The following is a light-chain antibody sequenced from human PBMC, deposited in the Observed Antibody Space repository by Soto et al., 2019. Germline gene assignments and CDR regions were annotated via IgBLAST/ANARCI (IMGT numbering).Light chain of an antibody. Sequence: EIVLRQSPATLSLSPGERATLXXRSSQSVSNFLAWYQQKPGQAPRLXXYDASNRATGIPARFSGSGSGTDFTLTIRSLEPEDFAIYYCQQRTNWPLTTFGHGTRLEIK. J-gene: IGKJ5*01. CDR1: QSVSNF. CDR2: DAS. V-gene: IGKV3-11*01. CDR3: QQRTNWPLTT.